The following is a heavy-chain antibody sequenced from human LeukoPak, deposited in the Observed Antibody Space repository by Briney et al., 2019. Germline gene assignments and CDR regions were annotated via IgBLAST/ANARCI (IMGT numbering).Heavy chain of an antibody. CDR1: GGSISTYY. V-gene: IGHV4-59*01. Sequence: PSETLSLTCTVSGGSISTYYWSWLRQPPGKGLEWIGYIYYSGSTNYNPSLESRVTISVDTSKNQFFLKLSSVTAADTAVYYCARENDSSGYYYDYWGQGTLVTVSS. CDR2: IYYSGST. D-gene: IGHD3-22*01. J-gene: IGHJ4*02. CDR3: ARENDSSGYYYDY.